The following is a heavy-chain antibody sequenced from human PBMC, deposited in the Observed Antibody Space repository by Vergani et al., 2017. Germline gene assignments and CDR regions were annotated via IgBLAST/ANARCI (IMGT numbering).Heavy chain of an antibody. V-gene: IGHV4-59*10. D-gene: IGHD5-12*01. J-gene: IGHJ4*02. CDR3: ARDGYSGDRYSDY. CDR1: GGSFSGYY. Sequence: QVQLQQWGAGLLKPSETLSLTCAVYGGSFSGYYWSWIRQPAGKGLEWIGRIYTSGSTNYNPSLESRVTVSVDTSKNQFSLKLSSVTAADTAVYYCARDGYSGDRYSDYWGQGTLVTVSS. CDR2: IYTSGST.